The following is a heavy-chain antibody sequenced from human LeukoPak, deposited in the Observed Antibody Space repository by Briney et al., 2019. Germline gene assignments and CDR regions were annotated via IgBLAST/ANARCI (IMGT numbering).Heavy chain of an antibody. CDR1: GGSISSYY. D-gene: IGHD6-19*01. Sequence: SETLSLTCTVSGGSISSYYWSWIRQPPGKGLEWIGYIYYSGSTNYNPSLKSRVTISVDTSKNQFSLKLSSVTAADTAVYYCARGTGWYFYYFDYWGQGTLVTVSS. V-gene: IGHV4-59*12. CDR3: ARGTGWYFYYFDY. J-gene: IGHJ4*02. CDR2: IYYSGST.